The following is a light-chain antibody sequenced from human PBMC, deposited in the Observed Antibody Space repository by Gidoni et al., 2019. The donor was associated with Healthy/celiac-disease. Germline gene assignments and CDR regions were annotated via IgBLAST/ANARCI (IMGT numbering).Light chain of an antibody. CDR3: QQYANLSLT. J-gene: IGKJ5*01. CDR2: YAS. V-gene: IGKV1-33*01. CDR1: KDISNY. Sequence: DIQITQSPSSLSSSVGDRVTITFQASKDISNYLNWYQQNPGKAPTLLIYYASNLETGVPSRFSGSGSWTAFTFSISSLQPADIATFSCQQYANLSLTCGQGTRLEIK.